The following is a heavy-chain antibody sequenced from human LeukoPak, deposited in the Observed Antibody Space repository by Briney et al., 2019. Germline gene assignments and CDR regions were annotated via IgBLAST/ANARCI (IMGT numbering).Heavy chain of an antibody. CDR2: IIPILGIA. Sequence: ASVKVSCKASGGTFSSYAISWMRQAPGQGLEWMGRIIPILGIANYAQKFQGRVTITADKSTSTAYMELSSLRSEDTAVYYCARDPTGGSVGGEWGQGTLVTVSS. CDR3: ARDPTGGSVGGE. V-gene: IGHV1-69*04. CDR1: GGTFSSYA. J-gene: IGHJ4*02. D-gene: IGHD3-16*01.